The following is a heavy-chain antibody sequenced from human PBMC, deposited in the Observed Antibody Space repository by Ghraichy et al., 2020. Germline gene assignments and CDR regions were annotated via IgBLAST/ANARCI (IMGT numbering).Heavy chain of an antibody. V-gene: IGHV3-15*01. Sequence: SCAASGFTFSNAWMSWVRQAPGKGLEWVGRIKSKTDGGTTDYAAPVKGRFTISRDDSKNTLYLQMNSLKTEDTAVYYCTCDYWGHFDYWGQGTLVTVSS. J-gene: IGHJ4*02. CDR1: GFTFSNAW. CDR2: IKSKTDGGTT. CDR3: TCDYWGHFDY. D-gene: IGHD4-17*01.